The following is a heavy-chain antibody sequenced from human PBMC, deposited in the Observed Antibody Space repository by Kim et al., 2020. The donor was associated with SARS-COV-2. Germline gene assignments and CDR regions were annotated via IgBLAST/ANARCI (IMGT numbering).Heavy chain of an antibody. CDR3: LRANRGGDATY. Sequence: ASVKVSCKASGYTFSNYGISWVRQAPGQGLEWMGWISTYNGNTNYDQKLQGRVTMTTDTSTSTAYMELRSLRSDDTAVYFCLRANRGGDATYWGQGTLVPVSS. J-gene: IGHJ4*02. V-gene: IGHV1-18*01. CDR2: ISTYNGNT. CDR1: GYTFSNYG. D-gene: IGHD2-21*01.